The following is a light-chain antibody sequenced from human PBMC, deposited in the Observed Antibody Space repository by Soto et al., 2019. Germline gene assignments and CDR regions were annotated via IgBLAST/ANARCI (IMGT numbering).Light chain of an antibody. J-gene: IGKJ1*01. CDR2: RAS. CDR3: QQYGSSPQT. Sequence: IVMTQSPATLAGSPGETVTLSCRASQSLSGNLAWYQQKPGQAPRLLIFRASTRATGVPARFSGRGSGTEFTLTISRLEPEDFAVYYCQQYGSSPQTFGQGT. V-gene: IGKV3-15*01. CDR1: QSLSGN.